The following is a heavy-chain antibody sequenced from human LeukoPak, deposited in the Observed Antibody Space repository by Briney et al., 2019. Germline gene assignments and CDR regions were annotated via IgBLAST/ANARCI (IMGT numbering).Heavy chain of an antibody. D-gene: IGHD3-22*01. CDR1: GFTFSSYS. V-gene: IGHV3-21*01. CDR2: ISSSSSYI. Sequence: GGSLRLSCAASGFTFSSYSMNWVRQAPGKGLEWVSSISSSSSYIYYADSVKGRFTISRDNAKNSLYLQINSLRAEDTAVYYCARDSDYYDSSGYYVDYWGQGTLVTVSS. J-gene: IGHJ4*02. CDR3: ARDSDYYDSSGYYVDY.